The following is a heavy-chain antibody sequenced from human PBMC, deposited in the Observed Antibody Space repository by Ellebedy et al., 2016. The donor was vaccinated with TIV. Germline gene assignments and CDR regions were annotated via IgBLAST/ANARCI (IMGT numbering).Heavy chain of an antibody. V-gene: IGHV4-59*01. CDR1: GGSMSNYY. Sequence: SETLSLTCTVSGGSMSNYYWSWIRQPPGKGLEWIGYIYYSGSTNNHPALHSRVTMSVDTSQNQFSLKLISVTAADTAVYYCARSTWGAGDAFDIWGQGTMVTVSS. D-gene: IGHD3-16*01. CDR2: IYYSGST. J-gene: IGHJ3*02. CDR3: ARSTWGAGDAFDI.